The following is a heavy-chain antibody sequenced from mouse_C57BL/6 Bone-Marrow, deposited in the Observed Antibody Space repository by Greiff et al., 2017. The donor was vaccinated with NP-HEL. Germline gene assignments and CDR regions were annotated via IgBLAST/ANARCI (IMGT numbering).Heavy chain of an antibody. D-gene: IGHD2-5*01. CDR2: ISSGGSYT. CDR3: ARHYYSNYFDY. V-gene: IGHV5-6*01. Sequence: EVQGVESGGDLVKPGGSLKLSCAASGFTFSSYGMSWVRQTPDKRLEWVATISSGGSYTYYPDSVKGRFTLSRDNAKNTLYLQMSSLKSEDTAIYYCARHYYSNYFDYWGQGTTLTVSS. CDR1: GFTFSSYG. J-gene: IGHJ2*01.